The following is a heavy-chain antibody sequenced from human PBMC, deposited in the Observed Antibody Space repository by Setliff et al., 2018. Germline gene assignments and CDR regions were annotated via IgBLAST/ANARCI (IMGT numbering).Heavy chain of an antibody. CDR1: GYTFSDYW. CDR3: ARALASAGTVYFDY. CDR2: IYPGDSDT. Sequence: PGESLKISCRGSGYTFSDYWIGWVRQMPGKGLEWMGIIYPGDSDTSYSPSFQGRVTISADKSISTAYLQWSSLKASDTAMYYCARALASAGTVYFDYWGQGTLVTVSS. V-gene: IGHV5-51*01. J-gene: IGHJ4*02. D-gene: IGHD6-13*01.